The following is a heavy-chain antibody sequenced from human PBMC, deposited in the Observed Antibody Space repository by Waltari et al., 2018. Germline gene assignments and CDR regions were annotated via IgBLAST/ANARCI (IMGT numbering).Heavy chain of an antibody. CDR2: IYYSGNT. V-gene: IGHV4-59*01. D-gene: IGHD4-17*01. J-gene: IGHJ2*01. CDR3: ASDPTYGDLRPNWYFDL. Sequence: QVQLQESGAGLVKTSETLSRTCTVSGGSISSYYWSWIWQRPGKGLEWSGYIYYSGNTNYNPSLKSRVTISVDTSKNQFSLKLGSVTAADTAVYYCASDPTYGDLRPNWYFDLWGRGTLVTVSS. CDR1: GGSISSYY.